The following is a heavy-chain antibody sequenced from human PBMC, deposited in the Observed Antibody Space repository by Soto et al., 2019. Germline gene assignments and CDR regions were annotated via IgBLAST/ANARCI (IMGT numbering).Heavy chain of an antibody. CDR3: ARPYYDSSGYYLWYFDY. V-gene: IGHV1-69*06. Sequence: QVQLVQSGAEVKKPGSSVKLSCKASGDSFNTFAVTWVRQAPGQGLEWMGGLIPNFDTPNYAQKFQGRVTIIADKSPSTPYMELSSLRSEDTAVYSCARPYYDSSGYYLWYFDYWGQGTLVTVSS. D-gene: IGHD3-22*01. CDR1: GDSFNTFA. J-gene: IGHJ4*02. CDR2: LIPNFDTP.